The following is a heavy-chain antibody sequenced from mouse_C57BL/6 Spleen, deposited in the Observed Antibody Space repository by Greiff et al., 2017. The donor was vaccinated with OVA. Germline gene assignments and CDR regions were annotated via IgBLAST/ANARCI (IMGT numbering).Heavy chain of an antibody. CDR3: ARGRYYGAY. Sequence: EVQLQQSGPELVKPGASVKIPCKASGYTFTDYNMDWVKQSHGKSLEWIGDINPNNGCTIYNQKFKGKATLTVDKSSSTAYMELRSLTSEDTAVYYCARGRYYGAYWGQGTLVTVSA. V-gene: IGHV1-18*01. D-gene: IGHD1-1*02. CDR1: GYTFTDYN. J-gene: IGHJ3*01. CDR2: INPNNGCT.